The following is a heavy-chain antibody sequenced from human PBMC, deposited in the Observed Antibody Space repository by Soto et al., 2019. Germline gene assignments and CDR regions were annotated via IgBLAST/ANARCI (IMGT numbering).Heavy chain of an antibody. Sequence: GGSLRLSCAASGFTFSSYDMHWVRQATGKGLEWVSAIGTAGDTYYPGSVKGRFTISRENAKNSLYLQMNSLRAGDTAVYYCARVGAYSTRYYYYYMDVWGKGTTVTVSS. D-gene: IGHD6-13*01. V-gene: IGHV3-13*01. CDR3: ARVGAYSTRYYYYYMDV. CDR2: IGTAGDT. J-gene: IGHJ6*03. CDR1: GFTFSSYD.